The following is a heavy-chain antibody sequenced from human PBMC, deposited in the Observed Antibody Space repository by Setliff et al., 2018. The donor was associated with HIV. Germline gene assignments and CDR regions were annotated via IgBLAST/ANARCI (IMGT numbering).Heavy chain of an antibody. Sequence: PGESLKISCKGSGYSFTSYWIGWVRQMPGKGLEWMGIIHPGDSNTRYSPSVQGQVTISADKSISTAYLQWSSLKASDTAMYYCARQRDYDILTGRNDAFDIWGQGTMVTVSS. CDR2: IHPGDSNT. CDR1: GYSFTSYW. D-gene: IGHD3-9*01. J-gene: IGHJ3*02. V-gene: IGHV5-51*01. CDR3: ARQRDYDILTGRNDAFDI.